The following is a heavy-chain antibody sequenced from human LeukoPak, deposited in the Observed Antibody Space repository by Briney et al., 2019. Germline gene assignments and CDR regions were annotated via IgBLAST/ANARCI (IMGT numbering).Heavy chain of an antibody. V-gene: IGHV3-33*01. Sequence: GGSLRLSCSASVSSFSAFGMHWVRQAPGKGLEWVALIWADGTNKYYGDSVKGRFSIARDNSKNTVYLQMERLRAEDTAVYYCARGFGPGNEMATIELWGQGTLVTVSS. CDR2: IWADGTNK. D-gene: IGHD5-24*01. J-gene: IGHJ5*02. CDR1: VSSFSAFG. CDR3: ARGFGPGNEMATIEL.